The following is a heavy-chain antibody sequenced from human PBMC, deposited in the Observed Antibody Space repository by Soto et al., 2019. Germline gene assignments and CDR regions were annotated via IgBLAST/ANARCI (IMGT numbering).Heavy chain of an antibody. J-gene: IGHJ4*02. CDR1: GYTFTAYG. CDR3: ARELNTESSAYYSFAF. D-gene: IGHD3-22*01. CDR2: VSTNADRT. Sequence: QVQMVQSGPEVKMPGASVKVSCKTSGYTFTAYGLAWLRQAPGQRPEWMGWVSTNADRTNYARKCQGRVTMTTDRSTTTTSMELRSLGTDDTAVYYCARELNTESSAYYSFAFWGQGTLVTVSS. V-gene: IGHV1-18*01.